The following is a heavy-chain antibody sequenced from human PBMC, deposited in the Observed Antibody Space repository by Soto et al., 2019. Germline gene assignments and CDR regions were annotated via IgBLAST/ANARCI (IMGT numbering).Heavy chain of an antibody. D-gene: IGHD3-22*01. J-gene: IGHJ4*02. CDR2: IIPIFGNT. V-gene: IGHV1-18*01. CDR1: GGTFSSYA. CDR3: VRARHYYESSGFFDY. Sequence: ASVKVSCKASGGTFSSYAISWVRQAPGQGLEWMGGIIPIFGNTNYAQKLQGRVTMTTDTSTSTAYMELRSLRSDDTAVYYCVRARHYYESSGFFDYWGQGTLVTVSS.